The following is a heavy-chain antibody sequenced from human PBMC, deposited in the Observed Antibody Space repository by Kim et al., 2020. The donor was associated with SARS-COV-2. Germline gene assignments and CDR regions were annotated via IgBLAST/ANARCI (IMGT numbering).Heavy chain of an antibody. CDR3: AKGGIPGGIAAAGRAEYFQH. V-gene: IGHV3-23*01. Sequence: RFTISRDNSKNTLYLQMNSLRAEDTAVYYCAKGGIPGGIAAAGRAEYFQHWGQGTLVTVSS. J-gene: IGHJ1*01. D-gene: IGHD6-13*01.